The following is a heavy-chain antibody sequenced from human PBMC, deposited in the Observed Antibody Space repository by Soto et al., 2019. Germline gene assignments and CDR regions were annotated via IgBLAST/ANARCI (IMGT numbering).Heavy chain of an antibody. V-gene: IGHV3-23*01. CDR2: ISGSGGST. CDR3: AKQPRIAVLIGWFDP. D-gene: IGHD6-19*01. J-gene: IGHJ5*02. Sequence: GGSLRLSCAASGFTFSSYAMSWVRQAPGKGLEWVSAISGSGGSTYYADSVKGRFTISRDNSKNTLYLQMNSLRAEDTAVYYCAKQPRIAVLIGWFDPWGQGTMVTVYS. CDR1: GFTFSSYA.